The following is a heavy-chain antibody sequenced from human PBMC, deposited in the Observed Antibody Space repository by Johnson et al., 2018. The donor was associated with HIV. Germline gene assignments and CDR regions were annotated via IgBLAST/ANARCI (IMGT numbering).Heavy chain of an antibody. CDR3: VKDLGNYWPDAFDI. Sequence: QVQLVESGGGVVQPGRSLRLSCAASGFSFSNYAMHWVRQAPGKGLEWVAIISYDGSNKYYADSVKGRFTISRDNSKNTLYLQMNSLRTEDTAVYHCVKDLGNYWPDAFDIWGQGTMVTVSS. CDR1: GFSFSNYA. V-gene: IGHV3-30*04. CDR2: ISYDGSNK. J-gene: IGHJ3*02. D-gene: IGHD3-22*01.